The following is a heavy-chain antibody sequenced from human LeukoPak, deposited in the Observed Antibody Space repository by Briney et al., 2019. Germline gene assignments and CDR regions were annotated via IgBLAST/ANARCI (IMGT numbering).Heavy chain of an antibody. Sequence: GRSLRLSCAASGFTSNSYAMRWVRQAPGKGLEWVALISYDGSNKYYADSVRGRFTISRDNSKNTLFLQMNSLRAEDTAVYYCARALIAAAGIDAFDIWGQGTMVTVSS. V-gene: IGHV3-30*04. J-gene: IGHJ3*02. CDR3: ARALIAAAGIDAFDI. CDR1: GFTSNSYA. CDR2: ISYDGSNK. D-gene: IGHD6-13*01.